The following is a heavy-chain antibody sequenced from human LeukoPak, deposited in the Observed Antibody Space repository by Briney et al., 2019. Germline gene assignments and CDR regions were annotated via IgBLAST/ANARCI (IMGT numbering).Heavy chain of an antibody. CDR1: GGSTNSYY. Sequence: SETLSLTCTVSGGSTNSYYWGWVRQPAGKGLEWIGRIYTTGTTNYSPSLKSRLTMSLDTSKNQFSLKLRSVTAADTAVYFCARGETVFGVVQSDYFMDVWAKGTTVTVSS. CDR3: ARGETVFGVVQSDYFMDV. CDR2: IYTTGTT. D-gene: IGHD3-3*01. J-gene: IGHJ6*03. V-gene: IGHV4-4*07.